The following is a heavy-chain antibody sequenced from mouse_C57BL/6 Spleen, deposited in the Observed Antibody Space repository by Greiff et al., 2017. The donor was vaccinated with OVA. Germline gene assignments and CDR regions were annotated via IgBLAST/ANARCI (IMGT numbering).Heavy chain of an antibody. Sequence: EVQLQQSGAELVRPGASVKLSCTASGFNIKDYYMHWVKQRPEQGLEWIGRIDPEDGDTEYAPKFQGKATMTADTSSNTAYLQLSSLTSEDTAVYYCTTDYGGEDYAMDHWGQGTSVTVSS. V-gene: IGHV14-1*01. CDR1: GFNIKDYY. J-gene: IGHJ4*01. D-gene: IGHD1-2*01. CDR2: IDPEDGDT. CDR3: TTDYGGEDYAMDH.